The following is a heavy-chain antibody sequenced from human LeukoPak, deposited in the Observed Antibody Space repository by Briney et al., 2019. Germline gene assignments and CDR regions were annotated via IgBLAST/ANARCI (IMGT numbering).Heavy chain of an antibody. D-gene: IGHD5-18*01. J-gene: IGHJ6*02. CDR2: IYYSGST. Sequence: SETLSLTCTVSGGSISSYYWNWVRQPPGKGLEWIGYIYYSGSTNYNPSLKSRVTISVDTSKNHFSLKLSSVTAADTAVYYCARRQQQWFGMDVWGQGTTVTVSS. V-gene: IGHV4-59*08. CDR1: GGSISSYY. CDR3: ARRQQQWFGMDV.